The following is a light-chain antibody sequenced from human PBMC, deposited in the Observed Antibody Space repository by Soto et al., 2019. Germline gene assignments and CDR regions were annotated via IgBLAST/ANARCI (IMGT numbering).Light chain of an antibody. Sequence: SYELTQPPSVSVSPGHTASITCSGDKLGDKYACWYQQKPGQSPVLVIYQDSKRPSGIPERFSGSNSGNTATLTISGTQAMDEADYYCQAWDSSTYYVFGTGTKLTVL. CDR3: QAWDSSTYYV. V-gene: IGLV3-1*01. CDR1: KLGDKY. J-gene: IGLJ1*01. CDR2: QDS.